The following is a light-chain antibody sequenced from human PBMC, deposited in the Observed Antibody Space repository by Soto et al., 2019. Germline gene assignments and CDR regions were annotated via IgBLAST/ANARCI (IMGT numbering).Light chain of an antibody. CDR1: SSDIGAYHY. J-gene: IGLJ2*01. CDR2: DVS. Sequence: QSALTQPASVSGSPGQSITISCTGTSSDIGAYHYVSWYQQYPGKAPKLLIYDVSSRPSGVSNRFSGSTSGNTASLTISGLQVEDEADYYCNSYTNINTVIFGGGTKVTVL. CDR3: NSYTNINTVI. V-gene: IGLV2-14*03.